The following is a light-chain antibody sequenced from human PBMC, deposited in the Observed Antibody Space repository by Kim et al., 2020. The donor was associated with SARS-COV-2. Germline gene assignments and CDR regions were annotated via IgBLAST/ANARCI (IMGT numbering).Light chain of an antibody. CDR3: QQYGSAPRT. J-gene: IGKJ1*01. V-gene: IGKV3-20*01. CDR1: QSVSNNY. Sequence: EIVLTQSPGTLSLSPGERATLSCRASQSVSNNYLAWYQQKPGQAPRLLIYGASSRPTGIPDRFSGSGSGTDFTLTINRLEPEYFAVYYCQQYGSAPRTFGQGTKVDIK. CDR2: GAS.